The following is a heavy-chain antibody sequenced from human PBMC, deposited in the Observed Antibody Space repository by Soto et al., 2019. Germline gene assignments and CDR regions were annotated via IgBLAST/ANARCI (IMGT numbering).Heavy chain of an antibody. D-gene: IGHD3-16*01. CDR3: AKDIHPGRDASHYGGNY. V-gene: IGHV3-30*18. CDR2: ISYDGSNK. J-gene: IGHJ4*02. CDR1: GFTFGTYG. Sequence: QVQLVESGGGVVQPGKSLRLSCATSGFTFGTYGMHWVRQAPGKGLEWVAIISYDGSNKYYVDSVRGRFTISRDNSKDTLYLKMNSRRAEDRAVYYCAKDIHPGRDASHYGGNYWGQGTLAPFSS.